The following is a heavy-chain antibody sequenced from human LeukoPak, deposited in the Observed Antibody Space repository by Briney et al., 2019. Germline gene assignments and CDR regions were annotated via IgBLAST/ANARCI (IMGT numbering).Heavy chain of an antibody. V-gene: IGHV3-23*01. CDR3: AKRCGDPFRFVY. D-gene: IGHD4-17*01. CDR1: AFTFSRYA. CDR2: ISGSGGST. J-gene: IGHJ4*02. Sequence: GGSLRLSGAASAFTFSRYAMSWVRQAPGKGLEWVSAISGSGGSTYYADSVKGRFTISRDNSKNTLYLQMNSLRAEDTAVYYCAKRCGDPFRFVYWGQGTVVTVSS.